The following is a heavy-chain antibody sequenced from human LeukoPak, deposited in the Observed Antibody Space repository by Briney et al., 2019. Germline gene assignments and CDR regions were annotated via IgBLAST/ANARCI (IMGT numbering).Heavy chain of an antibody. CDR3: ARVGITTYDYYYYGIDV. J-gene: IGHJ6*02. Sequence: GASVKVSFKASGYTFTSYGISWVRQAPGQGLEWMGWISAYNGNTNYAQKLQGRVTMTTDTSTSTAYMELRSLRSDDTAVYYCARVGITTYDYYYYGIDVWGQGTTVTVS. V-gene: IGHV1-18*01. D-gene: IGHD3-3*01. CDR2: ISAYNGNT. CDR1: GYTFTSYG.